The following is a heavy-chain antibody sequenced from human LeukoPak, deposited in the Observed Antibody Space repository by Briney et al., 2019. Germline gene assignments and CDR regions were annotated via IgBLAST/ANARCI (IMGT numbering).Heavy chain of an antibody. V-gene: IGHV3-30*03. J-gene: IGHJ4*02. CDR2: ISFDGTKE. Sequence: GRSLRLSCAASGFALSTCGMHWVRQAPGKGLEWVALISFDGTKEYYADAVKGRFTISRDDFKNTLFLQMSSLRPDDTAMYYCAREVDYDVSGYNSPYYFDYWGQGTLVTVSS. CDR1: GFALSTCG. CDR3: AREVDYDVSGYNSPYYFDY. D-gene: IGHD3-22*01.